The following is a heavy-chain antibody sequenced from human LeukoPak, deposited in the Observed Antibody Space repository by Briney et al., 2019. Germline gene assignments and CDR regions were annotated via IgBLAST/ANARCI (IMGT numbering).Heavy chain of an antibody. CDR3: ARGTQVRRSGIDY. J-gene: IGHJ4*02. V-gene: IGHV4-59*01. Sequence: SETLSLTCTVSGGSISGYYWNWIRQPPGKGLEWIGYIYYSGNTNYNPSLKSRVTISVDTSKNQFSLKLSSVTAADTAMYYCARGTQVRRSGIDYWGQGTLVTVSS. D-gene: IGHD1-26*01. CDR2: IYYSGNT. CDR1: GGSISGYY.